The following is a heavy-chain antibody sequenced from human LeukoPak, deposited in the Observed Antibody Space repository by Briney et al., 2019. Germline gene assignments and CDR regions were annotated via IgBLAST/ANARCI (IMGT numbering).Heavy chain of an antibody. CDR3: ASILRSSSGYYFDY. V-gene: IGHV3-66*01. D-gene: IGHD3-10*01. CDR1: GFTVSTNY. CDR2: IYSGDTT. Sequence: GGSLRLSCAASGFTVSTNYMSWVRQAPGKGLEWVSVIYSGDTTFYADSVRGKFTISRDNSKSTLYLQMNSLRAEDTAVYYCASILRSSSGYYFDYWGQGTLSPSPQ. J-gene: IGHJ4*02.